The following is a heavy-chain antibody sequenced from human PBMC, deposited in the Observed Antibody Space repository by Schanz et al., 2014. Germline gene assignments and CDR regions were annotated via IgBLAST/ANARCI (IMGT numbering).Heavy chain of an antibody. CDR3: AKVDRTRYYAMDV. J-gene: IGHJ6*02. V-gene: IGHV1-46*01. Sequence: QVQLLQSGSEVKKPGASVKVSCEISGYTVSALAMHWVRQAPGQGLEWMGIINPSGGSTSYAQKFQGRVTMTRDTSTSTVYMELSSLRSEDTSVYYCAKVDRTRYYAMDVWGQGTTVTVSS. CDR1: GYTVSALA. D-gene: IGHD3-9*01. CDR2: INPSGGST.